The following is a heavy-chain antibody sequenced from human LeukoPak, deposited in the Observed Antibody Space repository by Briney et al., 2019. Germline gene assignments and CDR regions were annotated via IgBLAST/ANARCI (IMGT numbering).Heavy chain of an antibody. D-gene: IGHD6-13*01. V-gene: IGHV3-23*01. CDR3: ATFPGLAAAGTMPYYRFDY. CDR1: GFTFSSYA. CDR2: ISGSGGST. Sequence: GGSLRLSCAASGFTFSSYAMSWVRQAPGKGLEWVSAISGSGGSTYYADSVKGRFTISRDNSKNTLYLQMNSLRAEDTAVYYCATFPGLAAAGTMPYYRFDYWGQGTLATVSS. J-gene: IGHJ4*02.